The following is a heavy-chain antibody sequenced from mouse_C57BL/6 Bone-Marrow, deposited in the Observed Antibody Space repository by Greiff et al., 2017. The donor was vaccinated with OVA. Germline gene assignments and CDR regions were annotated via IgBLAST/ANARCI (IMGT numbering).Heavy chain of an antibody. D-gene: IGHD1-1*02. V-gene: IGHV5-4*03. CDR2: ISDGGSYT. CDR3: AKGMVATYYYAMDY. J-gene: IGHJ4*01. CDR1: GFTFSSYA. Sequence: MLVESGGGLVKPGGSLKLSCAASGFTFSSYAMSWVRQTPEKRLEWVATISDGGSYTYYPDNVKGRFTISRDNAKNNLYLQMSHLKSEDTAMYYCAKGMVATYYYAMDYWGQGTSVTVSS.